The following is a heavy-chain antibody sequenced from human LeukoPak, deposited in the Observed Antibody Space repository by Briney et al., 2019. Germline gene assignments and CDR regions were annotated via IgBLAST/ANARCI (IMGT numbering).Heavy chain of an antibody. CDR1: GGSISSSTYY. CDR2: IYSVTT. CDR3: ARHFGSSSVSPYDH. V-gene: IGHV4-39*01. D-gene: IGHD6-6*01. J-gene: IGHJ4*02. Sequence: SETLSLTCTVSGGSISSSTYYWGWIRQPPGKGLEWIGSIYSVTTSYNPSLKSRVTISVDTSKNQFSLKLTSVTAADTAVYYCARHFGSSSVSPYDHWGQGTLLTVSS.